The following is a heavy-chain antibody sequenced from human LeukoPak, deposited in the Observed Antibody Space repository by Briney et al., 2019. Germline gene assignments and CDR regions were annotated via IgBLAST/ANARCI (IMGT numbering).Heavy chain of an antibody. V-gene: IGHV3-48*03. CDR2: ISSSGSTI. CDR3: ASAGYSGYAI. J-gene: IGHJ4*02. CDR1: GFTFSSYE. D-gene: IGHD5-12*01. Sequence: GGSLRLSCAASGFTFSSYEMNWVRQAPGKGLEWVSYISSSGSTIYYADSVKGRFTISRDNAKNSLYLQMNSLRAEDTAVYYCASAGYSGYAIWGQGTLVTVSS.